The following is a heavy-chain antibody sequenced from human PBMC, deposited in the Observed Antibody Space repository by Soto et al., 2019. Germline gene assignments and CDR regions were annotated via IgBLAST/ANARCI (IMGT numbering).Heavy chain of an antibody. CDR1: GGTFSSYA. V-gene: IGHV1-69*13. D-gene: IGHD1-7*01. CDR2: IIPIFGTA. Sequence: ASVKVSCKASGGTFSSYAISWGRQAPGQGLEWMGGIIPIFGTANYAQKFQGRVTITADDSTSTAYMALRSLRSEDTAVYYCAREGYNWNYEYWGQGTLVTVSS. CDR3: AREGYNWNYEY. J-gene: IGHJ4*02.